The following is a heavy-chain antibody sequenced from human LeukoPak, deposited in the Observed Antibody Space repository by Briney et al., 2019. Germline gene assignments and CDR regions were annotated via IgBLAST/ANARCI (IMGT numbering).Heavy chain of an antibody. Sequence: GGSLRLSCAASGFTFSSYAMSWVRQAPGKGLEWVSAISGSGGSTYYADSVKGRFTISRDNAKNSLYLQMNSLRAEDTAVYYCARGTTGVLYYFDYWGQGTLVTVSS. J-gene: IGHJ4*02. CDR1: GFTFSSYA. CDR2: ISGSGGST. D-gene: IGHD1-14*01. V-gene: IGHV3-23*01. CDR3: ARGTTGVLYYFDY.